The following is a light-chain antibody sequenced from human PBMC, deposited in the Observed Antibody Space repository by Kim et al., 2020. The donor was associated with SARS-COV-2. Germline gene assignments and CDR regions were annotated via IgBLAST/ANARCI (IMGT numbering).Light chain of an antibody. CDR3: GTWDSSLSAV. V-gene: IGLV1-51*01. CDR1: SSNIGNNY. Sequence: PGQKVTISCSGSSSNIGNNYVSWYQQLPGTAPKLLIYDNNKRPSGIPDQFSGTKSGTSATLGITGLQTGDEADYYCGTWDSSLSAVFGGGTKLTVL. CDR2: DNN. J-gene: IGLJ3*02.